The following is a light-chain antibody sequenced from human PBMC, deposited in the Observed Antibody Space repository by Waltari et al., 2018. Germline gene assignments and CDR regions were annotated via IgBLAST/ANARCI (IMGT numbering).Light chain of an antibody. V-gene: IGLV3-21*04. Sequence: SYVVTQSPSVSVAPGETARITCGGDTIGIKRVHWYQQRPGQAPVLVISYDSDRPSGIPERFSGSNSGNTATLTISWVEAEDEADYYCLVWHSTSDHHGVFGGGTKLTVL. CDR3: LVWHSTSDHHGV. J-gene: IGLJ2*01. CDR2: YDS. CDR1: TIGIKR.